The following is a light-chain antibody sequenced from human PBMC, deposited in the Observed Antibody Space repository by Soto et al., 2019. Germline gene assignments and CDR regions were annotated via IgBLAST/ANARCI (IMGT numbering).Light chain of an antibody. J-gene: IGKJ1*01. CDR2: WAS. CDR3: QQYHSTPRT. Sequence: DIVMTQSPDSLAVSLGERATINCKSSQSVLHRSDNKNYLAWYQQKPGQPPKLLIYWASTRESGVPDRFSGSGSGTEFTLTISSLQAEDVAVYYCQQYHSTPRTFGQGTKVEIK. CDR1: QSVLHRSDNKNY. V-gene: IGKV4-1*01.